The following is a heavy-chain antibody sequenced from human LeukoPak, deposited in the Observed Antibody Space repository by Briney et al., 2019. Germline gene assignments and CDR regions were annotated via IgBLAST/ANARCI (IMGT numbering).Heavy chain of an antibody. CDR3: ARDSAYGDYYYGMDV. Sequence: PGRSLRLSCAASGFTFSSYAMHWVRQAPGKGLEWVAVISYDGSNKYYADSVKGRFTISRDNSKNALYLQMNSLRAEDTAVYYCARDSAYGDYYYGMDVWGQGTLVTVSS. J-gene: IGHJ6*02. CDR2: ISYDGSNK. V-gene: IGHV3-30-3*01. CDR1: GFTFSSYA. D-gene: IGHD4-17*01.